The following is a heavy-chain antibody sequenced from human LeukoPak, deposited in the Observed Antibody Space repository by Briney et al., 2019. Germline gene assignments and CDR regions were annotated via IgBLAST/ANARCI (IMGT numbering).Heavy chain of an antibody. CDR3: AKGVAVASPYYFDY. V-gene: IGHV1-18*01. J-gene: IGHJ4*02. D-gene: IGHD6-19*01. CDR2: IGTYGGDT. Sequence: VASVKVSCKATSRISWVRQAPGQGLEWMGWIGTYGGDTYYAQKFQGRITVTTDTSTSTVYMELRNLRSDDTAVYYCAKGVAVASPYYFDYWGQGTLVTVSS. CDR1: TSR.